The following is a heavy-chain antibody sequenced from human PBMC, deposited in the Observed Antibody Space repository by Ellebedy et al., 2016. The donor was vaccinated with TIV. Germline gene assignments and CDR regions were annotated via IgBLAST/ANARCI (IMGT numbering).Heavy chain of an antibody. CDR1: GYTFTSYG. CDR3: ARRLGENFDYYYGMDV. J-gene: IGHJ6*02. CDR2: ISAYNGNT. D-gene: IGHD2/OR15-2a*01. Sequence: ASVKVSCKASGYTFTSYGISWVRQAPGQGLEWMGWISAYNGNTNYAQKLQGRVTMTTDTSTSTAYMELSSLRSEDTAVYYCARRLGENFDYYYGMDVWGQGTTVTVSS. V-gene: IGHV1-18*04.